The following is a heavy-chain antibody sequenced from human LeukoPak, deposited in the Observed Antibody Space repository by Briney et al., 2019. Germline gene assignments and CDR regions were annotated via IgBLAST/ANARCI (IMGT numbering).Heavy chain of an antibody. CDR1: GFSVSNNY. Sequence: GGSLRLSCAPSGFSVSNNYMTWVRQAPGKGLELVSVLYSGGYTQYADSVKGRFAISRDDSKNTLYLQMISLRAEDTAVYYCANPRFDDAFDIWGQGTMVTVSS. J-gene: IGHJ3*02. CDR3: ANPRFDDAFDI. V-gene: IGHV3-53*01. CDR2: LYSGGYT.